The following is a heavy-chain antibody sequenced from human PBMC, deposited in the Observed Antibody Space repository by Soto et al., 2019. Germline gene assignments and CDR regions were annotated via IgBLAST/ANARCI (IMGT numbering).Heavy chain of an antibody. D-gene: IGHD3-9*01. CDR2: ISGSGSTK. Sequence: EVQLVESGGGLTQPGGSLRLSCVGSGFSFRMYRMNWVRQAPGKGLEWVSHISGSGSTKYYTGSVKGRFIISRDNAKNTLYMEMNSLRDEDTAVYYCARDAYDILTGYEYWFDPWGQGTLVTVS. CDR3: ARDAYDILTGYEYWFDP. J-gene: IGHJ5*02. V-gene: IGHV3-48*02. CDR1: GFSFRMYR.